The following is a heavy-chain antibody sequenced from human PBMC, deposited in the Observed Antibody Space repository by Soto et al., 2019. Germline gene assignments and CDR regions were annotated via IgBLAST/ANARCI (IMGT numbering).Heavy chain of an antibody. Sequence: PSETXSLTCTVSGGSISSGGYYWSWIRQHPGKGLEWIGYIYYSGSTYYNPSLKSRVTISVDTSKNQFSLKLSSVTAADTAVYYCARVGGINWFDPWGQGTLVTVSS. V-gene: IGHV4-31*03. D-gene: IGHD1-20*01. CDR3: ARVGGINWFDP. CDR2: IYYSGST. CDR1: GGSISSGGYY. J-gene: IGHJ5*02.